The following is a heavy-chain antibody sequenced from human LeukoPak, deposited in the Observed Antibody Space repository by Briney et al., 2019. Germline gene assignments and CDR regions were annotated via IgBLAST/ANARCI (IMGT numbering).Heavy chain of an antibody. J-gene: IGHJ3*02. CDR2: IYNRGST. V-gene: IGHV4-59*01. D-gene: IGHD6-19*01. CDR1: GGSISSYY. CDR3: ARDRPGIAVAGDAFDI. Sequence: SETLSLTCTVSGGSISSYYWSWIRQPPGKGLEWIGYIYNRGSTNYNPSLRSRVTISVDTSKNQFSLKLRSVTAADTAVYYCARDRPGIAVAGDAFDIWGQGTMVTVSS.